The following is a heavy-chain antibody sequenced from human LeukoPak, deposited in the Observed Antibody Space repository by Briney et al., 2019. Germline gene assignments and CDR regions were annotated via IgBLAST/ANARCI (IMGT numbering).Heavy chain of an antibody. V-gene: IGHV1-18*01. Sequence: ASVKVSCKASGYTFTAYGITWIRQAPGLGLEWLGWISPYNGATEYAQNLQDRVSMTTDTSTNTAYIEVRSLKSDDTAVYYCARDSDWNVDYWGQGTLVTVSS. CDR2: ISPYNGAT. J-gene: IGHJ4*02. CDR3: ARDSDWNVDY. CDR1: GYTFTAYG. D-gene: IGHD1-1*01.